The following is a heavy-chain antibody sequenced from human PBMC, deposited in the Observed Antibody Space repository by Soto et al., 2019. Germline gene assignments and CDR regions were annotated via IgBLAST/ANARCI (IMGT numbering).Heavy chain of an antibody. CDR3: ASVVPGAEAWFGP. J-gene: IGHJ5*02. V-gene: IGHV1-18*01. CDR2: ISLNSDGT. CDR1: GYTFSNYG. D-gene: IGHD2-2*01. Sequence: QVQLVQSGGEVKRPGASVMVSCKTSGYTFSNYGITWVRQAPGQPLEWLGWISLNSDGTNQAQKFQGRVSMTPDTSTTAAYMEMWSLRSDDTAVYYCASVVPGAEAWFGPWGQGTLATVSS.